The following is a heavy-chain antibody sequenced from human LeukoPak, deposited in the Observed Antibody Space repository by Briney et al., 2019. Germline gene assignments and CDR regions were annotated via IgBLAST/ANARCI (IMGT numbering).Heavy chain of an antibody. CDR3: ARGDGYNFFDY. Sequence: GGSLRLSCAASGFTVSSNYMSWVRQAPGKGLEWVSVFYVGGATYYADSVKGRFTISRDNSENTLYLQMKSLRAEDTAVYYCARGDGYNFFDYWGQGTLVTVCS. CDR1: GFTVSSNY. CDR2: FYVGGAT. J-gene: IGHJ4*02. V-gene: IGHV3-53*01. D-gene: IGHD5-24*01.